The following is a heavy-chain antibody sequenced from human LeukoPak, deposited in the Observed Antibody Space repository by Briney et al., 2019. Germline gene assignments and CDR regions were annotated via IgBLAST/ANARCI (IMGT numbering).Heavy chain of an antibody. CDR2: ISSSSSYI. V-gene: IGHV3-21*01. J-gene: IGHJ3*02. Sequence: GGSLRLSCAASGFTFSSYSMNWVRQAPGKGLEWVSSISSSSSYIYYADSVKGRFTISRDNAKNSLYLQMNSLRAEDTAVYYCARERMDTMGDAFDIWGQGTMVTVSS. CDR1: GFTFSSYS. D-gene: IGHD5-12*01. CDR3: ARERMDTMGDAFDI.